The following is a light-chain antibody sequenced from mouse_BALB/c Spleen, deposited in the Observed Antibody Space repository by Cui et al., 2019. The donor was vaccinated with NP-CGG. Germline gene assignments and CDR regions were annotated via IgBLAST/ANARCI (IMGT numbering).Light chain of an antibody. CDR1: TGAVTINNY. J-gene: IGLJ1*01. CDR3: ALWYSNHWV. CDR2: GTN. V-gene: IGLV1*01. Sequence: QAVVTQESALTTSPGETVTLTCRSSTGAVTINNYANWVQEKPNHLFTGLIGGTNNRAPGVPARFSGSLFGDKAALTITGAQTEDEAIYFCALWYSNHWVFGGGTKLTVL.